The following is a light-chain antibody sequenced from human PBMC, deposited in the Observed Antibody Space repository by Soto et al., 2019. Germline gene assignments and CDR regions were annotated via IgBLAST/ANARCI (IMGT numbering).Light chain of an antibody. V-gene: IGKV1-9*01. CDR2: AAS. Sequence: DIQLTQSPSFLSASVGDRVTITCRASQGISSSLAWYQQKPGKAPNLLIYAASTLQTGIPTRFSGSGSGTEFTLTISSLQPEDFASYYCEQVNSYPLTFGGGTKVDIK. CDR3: EQVNSYPLT. CDR1: QGISSS. J-gene: IGKJ4*01.